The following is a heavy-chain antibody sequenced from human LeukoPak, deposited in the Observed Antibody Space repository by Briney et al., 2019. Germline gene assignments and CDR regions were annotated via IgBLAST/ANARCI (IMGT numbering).Heavy chain of an antibody. V-gene: IGHV3-30*02. D-gene: IGHD3-3*01. J-gene: IGHJ5*02. CDR2: IRYDGTNK. CDR3: AKTVTYYDFWSGHSGIDP. Sequence: PGGSLRLSCAASGFSFSSYGMHWVRQAPGKGLEWVAFIRYDGTNKYYADSVKGRFTISRDNSKNTLDLQMNSLGAGDTAVYYCAKTVTYYDFWSGHSGIDPWGQGTLVTVSS. CDR1: GFSFSSYG.